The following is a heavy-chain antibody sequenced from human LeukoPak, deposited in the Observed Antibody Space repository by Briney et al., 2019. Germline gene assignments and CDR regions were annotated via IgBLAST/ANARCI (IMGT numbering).Heavy chain of an antibody. D-gene: IGHD2-2*01. J-gene: IGHJ6*03. V-gene: IGHV4-30-2*01. CDR1: GGSISSGGYY. CDR2: IYHSGST. Sequence: DPSQTLSLTCTVSGGSISSGGYYWSWIRQPPGKGLEWIGYIYHSGSTYYNPSLKSRVTISVDRSKNQFSLKVSSVTAADTAVYYCARDQRYCSSTSCSIYYYYYMDVWGKGTTVTVSS. CDR3: ARDQRYCSSTSCSIYYYYYMDV.